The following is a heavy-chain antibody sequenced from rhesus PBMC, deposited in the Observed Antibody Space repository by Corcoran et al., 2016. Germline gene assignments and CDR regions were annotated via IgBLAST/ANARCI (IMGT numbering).Heavy chain of an antibody. CDR1: GGSVSGYW. Sequence: QVQLQQWGEGLVKPSETLSLTCAVYGGSVSGYWWGWIRQPPGKGLEWIGRIRSGGTTNYNPSLKSRVTISIDTARNQFSLKLSSVTAADTAVYYCARQGSGSYYNWYFDIWGPGTPITISS. D-gene: IGHD3-16*01. V-gene: IGHV4-160*01. CDR2: IRSGGTT. CDR3: ARQGSGSYYNWYFDI. J-gene: IGHJ2*01.